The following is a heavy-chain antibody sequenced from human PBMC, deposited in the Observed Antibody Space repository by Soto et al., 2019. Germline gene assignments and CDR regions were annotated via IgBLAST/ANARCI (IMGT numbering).Heavy chain of an antibody. D-gene: IGHD5-18*01. CDR3: ATRGRGYSSAPRFYFEF. Sequence: QVQLVQSGAEVKKPGSSVKVTCKASGGTFSSNAISWVRQAPGQGLEWMGGIIPIFGTAHYAQKFQGRVTITAHESQSTAAMELSSMKSEDTAVYYCATRGRGYSSAPRFYFEFGGQGTLVTVSS. J-gene: IGHJ4*02. V-gene: IGHV1-69*12. CDR1: GGTFSSNA. CDR2: IIPIFGTA.